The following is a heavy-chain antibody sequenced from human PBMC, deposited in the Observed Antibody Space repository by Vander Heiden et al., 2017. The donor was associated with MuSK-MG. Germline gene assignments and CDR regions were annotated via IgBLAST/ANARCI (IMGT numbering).Heavy chain of an antibody. CDR3: ARGYGSGSYSPYYFDY. J-gene: IGHJ4*02. D-gene: IGHD3-10*01. Sequence: QVQLVQSGAEVKKPGASVKVSCKASGYTFTSYAMHWVRQAPGQRLEWMGWINAGNGNTKYSQKFQGRVTITRDTSASTAYMELSSLRSEDTAVYYCARGYGSGSYSPYYFDYWGQGTLVTVSS. V-gene: IGHV1-3*01. CDR1: GYTFTSYA. CDR2: INAGNGNT.